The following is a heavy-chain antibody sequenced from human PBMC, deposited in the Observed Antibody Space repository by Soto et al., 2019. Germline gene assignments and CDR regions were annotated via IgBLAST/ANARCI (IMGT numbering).Heavy chain of an antibody. V-gene: IGHV1-69*01. CDR2: ITPIAETT. CDR1: GGTFSSYA. CDR3: ARSQGSRNSLESYYYYYYGMDV. J-gene: IGHJ6*02. D-gene: IGHD2-2*01. Sequence: QVQLVQSGAEVTKPGSSVKVSCKASGGTFSSYAISWVRQAPGQGLEWMGGITPIAETTNYAQKFQGRVTMTADYTKSTAHMELSSLRPEDTAVYYCARSQGSRNSLESYYYYYYGMDVWGQGTTVTVSS.